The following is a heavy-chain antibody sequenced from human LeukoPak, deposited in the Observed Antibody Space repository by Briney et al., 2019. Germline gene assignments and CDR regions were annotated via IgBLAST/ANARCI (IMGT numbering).Heavy chain of an antibody. CDR2: MNPNSGNT. Sequence: ASVKVSCKASGYTFTSYDINWVRQATGQGLEWMGWMNPNSGNTGYAQKFQGRVIMTRNTSISTAYMELSSLRSEDTAVYYCARGGVIWYQLLSGGYWFDPWGQGTLVTVSS. D-gene: IGHD2-2*01. V-gene: IGHV1-8*01. J-gene: IGHJ5*02. CDR1: GYTFTSYD. CDR3: ARGGVIWYQLLSGGYWFDP.